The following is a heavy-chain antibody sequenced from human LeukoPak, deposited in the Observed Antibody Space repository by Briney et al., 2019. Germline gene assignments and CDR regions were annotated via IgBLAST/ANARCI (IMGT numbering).Heavy chain of an antibody. D-gene: IGHD3-22*01. CDR2: ISFDGTDK. Sequence: PGGSLRLSCAASGFTFSAFGMHWVRQAPGKGLEWVAFISFDGTDKYYADSVKGRFTISRDNSKNTLYLQMDNLRLEDTAVFYCAKRIPLEPTYERSGLLDPDSFDIWGQGTMVTVSS. CDR1: GFTFSAFG. CDR3: AKRIPLEPTYERSGLLDPDSFDI. V-gene: IGHV3-30*02. J-gene: IGHJ3*02.